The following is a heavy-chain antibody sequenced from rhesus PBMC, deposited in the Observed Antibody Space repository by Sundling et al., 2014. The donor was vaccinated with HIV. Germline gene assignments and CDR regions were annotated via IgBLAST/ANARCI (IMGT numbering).Heavy chain of an antibody. Sequence: EVQLVESGGGLVQPGGSLRLSCAASGFTFSNYGMYWVRQAPGKGLEWISGISPGGGSTHYADSVKGRVTISRDNSKNTLSLQMNSLRAADTAVYYCAKDGGRSRFFDYWGQGVLVTVSS. J-gene: IGHJ4*01. CDR2: ISPGGGST. CDR1: GFTFSNYG. V-gene: IGHV3S42*01. D-gene: IGHD6-19*01. CDR3: AKDGGRSRFFDY.